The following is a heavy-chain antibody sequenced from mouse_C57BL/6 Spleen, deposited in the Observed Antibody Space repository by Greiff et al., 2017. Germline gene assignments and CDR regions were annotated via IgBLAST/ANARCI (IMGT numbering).Heavy chain of an antibody. J-gene: IGHJ2*01. Sequence: VQLQQSGAELVKPGASVKLSCTASGFNIKDYYMHWVKQRTEQGLEWIGRIDPEDGETKYAPKFRGKATITADTSSNTAYLQLSSLTSEDTAVYYCARLYYYGSSSYYFDYWGQGTTLTVSS. CDR3: ARLYYYGSSSYYFDY. CDR1: GFNIKDYY. D-gene: IGHD1-1*01. V-gene: IGHV14-2*01. CDR2: IDPEDGET.